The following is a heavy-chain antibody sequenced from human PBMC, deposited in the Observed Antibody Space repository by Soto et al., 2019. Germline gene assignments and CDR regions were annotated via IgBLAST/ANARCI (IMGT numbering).Heavy chain of an antibody. CDR3: ARVVGALGHWFDP. Sequence: QVQLVQSGAEVKKPGASVKVSCKASGYTFTSYGLSWVRQAPGQGLEWMGRISAYNYNTNYAQKLQGRVTMPTDTSTSTADMELRSLRSDDTAVYYCARVVGALGHWFDPWGQGTLVTVSS. V-gene: IGHV1-18*01. CDR1: GYTFTSYG. CDR2: ISAYNYNT. D-gene: IGHD1-26*01. J-gene: IGHJ5*02.